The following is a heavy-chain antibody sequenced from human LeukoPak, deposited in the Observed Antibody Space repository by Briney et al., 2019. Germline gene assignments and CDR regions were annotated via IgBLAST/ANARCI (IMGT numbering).Heavy chain of an antibody. D-gene: IGHD2-2*02. Sequence: SVKVSCKASVGTFSSYAISWVRPAPGQGLEWMGEIIPIFGTANYAQTFQGRVPITTDESTSTAYMELSSLRSEDTAVYYCARGGGYCSSTSCYSAEYFQHWGQGTLVTVSS. V-gene: IGHV1-69*05. CDR1: VGTFSSYA. J-gene: IGHJ1*01. CDR3: ARGGGYCSSTSCYSAEYFQH. CDR2: IIPIFGTA.